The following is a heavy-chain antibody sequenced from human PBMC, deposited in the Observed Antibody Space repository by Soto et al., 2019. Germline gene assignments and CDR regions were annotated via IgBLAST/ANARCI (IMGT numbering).Heavy chain of an antibody. V-gene: IGHV4-39*01. CDR2: IYYSGST. CDR3: ARRLRYYYYMDV. CDR1: GGSISSSSYY. D-gene: IGHD3-10*01. J-gene: IGHJ6*03. Sequence: SETLSLTCTVSGGSISSSSYYWGWIRQPPGKGLEWIGSIYYSGSTYYNPSLKSRVTISVDTSKNQFSLKLSSVTAADTAVYYCARRLRYYYYMDVWGKGTTVTVSS.